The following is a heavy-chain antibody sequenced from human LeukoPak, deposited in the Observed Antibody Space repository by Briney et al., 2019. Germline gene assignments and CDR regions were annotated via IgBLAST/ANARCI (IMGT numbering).Heavy chain of an antibody. V-gene: IGHV3-48*01. CDR2: VSPNGYTI. CDR1: GFTFSNYN. Sequence: GGSLRLSCAASGFTFSNYNMNWVRQTPGKGLEWVSYVSPNGYTIHYADSVKGRFTISRDNAKDSLYLQMNSLRAEDTAVYYCARGVPAAISNWYFDLWGRGTLVTVSS. D-gene: IGHD2-2*01. J-gene: IGHJ2*01. CDR3: ARGVPAAISNWYFDL.